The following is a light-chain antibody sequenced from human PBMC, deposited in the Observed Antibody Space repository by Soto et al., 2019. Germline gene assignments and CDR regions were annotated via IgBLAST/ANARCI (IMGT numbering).Light chain of an antibody. CDR1: QNVSRN. J-gene: IGKJ1*01. V-gene: IGKV3-15*01. Sequence: EVMMTQSPATLSVSPGETATLSCRASQNVSRNLAWYQQKPGQAPRVLIYVASARAPGVPARISGSGSGTEFTLTISSLQSEDFALYYCQQYNNWPRTFGQGTKVEIK. CDR2: VAS. CDR3: QQYNNWPRT.